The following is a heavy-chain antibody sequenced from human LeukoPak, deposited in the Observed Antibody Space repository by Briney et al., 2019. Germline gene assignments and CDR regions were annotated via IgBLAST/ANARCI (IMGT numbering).Heavy chain of an antibody. J-gene: IGHJ4*02. CDR1: GYSFTSYW. D-gene: IGHD3-10*01. Sequence: GESLKISCKGSGYSFTSYWIGWVRQMPGKGLEWMGIIYPGDSDIRYSPSFLGQVTMSADKSISTAYLQWSSLKASDTAMYYCARPRGRGSGSYCLAYYFDYWGQGTLVTVSS. CDR3: ARPRGRGSGSYCLAYYFDY. V-gene: IGHV5-51*01. CDR2: IYPGDSDI.